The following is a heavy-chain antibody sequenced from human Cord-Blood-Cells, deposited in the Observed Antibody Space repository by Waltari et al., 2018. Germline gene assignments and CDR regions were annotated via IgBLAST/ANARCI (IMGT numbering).Heavy chain of an antibody. D-gene: IGHD3-16*01. CDR2: IAYDGRNK. CDR1: VLTFRPTV. CDR3: AKDEAALGNWFDP. V-gene: IGHV3-30*18. J-gene: IGHJ5*02. Sequence: QVHLLPSRGGVVPRGRSWCLSRASSVLTFRPTVVPWVCQAPGTGVGWVSVIAYDGRNKYYADSVKGRFTISRDNSKNTLYLQMNSLRAEDTAVYYCAKDEAALGNWFDPWGQGTLVTVSS.